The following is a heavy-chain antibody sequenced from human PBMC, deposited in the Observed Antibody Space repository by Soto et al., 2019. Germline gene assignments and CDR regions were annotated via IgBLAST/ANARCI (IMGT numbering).Heavy chain of an antibody. Sequence: RLSCSASGFTFKTCSMHWVRQAPGKGLEYVSAISGDGNSNYYAESVKGRFTISRDNYKNTLHLQMSSLRADDTAVYYCVKGGKTTVTEFDSWGQGTLVTVSS. CDR1: GFTFKTCS. D-gene: IGHD4-4*01. CDR2: ISGDGNSN. J-gene: IGHJ4*02. V-gene: IGHV3-64D*06. CDR3: VKGGKTTVTEFDS.